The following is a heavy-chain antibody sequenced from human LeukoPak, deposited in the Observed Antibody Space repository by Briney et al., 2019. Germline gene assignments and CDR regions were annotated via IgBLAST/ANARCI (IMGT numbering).Heavy chain of an antibody. J-gene: IGHJ4*02. CDR2: ISSGNDYI. CDR3: ARSRGPPTHFDY. D-gene: IGHD6-25*01. Sequence: PGGSLRLSCGASGCPFSSHRMDWVRQAPGKGLEWVSSISSGNDYIYYADSVMGRFTISRDNAKNSLFLQMDRLRAEDTAVYYCARSRGPPTHFDYWGQGTLVTVSS. CDR1: GCPFSSHR. V-gene: IGHV3-21*01.